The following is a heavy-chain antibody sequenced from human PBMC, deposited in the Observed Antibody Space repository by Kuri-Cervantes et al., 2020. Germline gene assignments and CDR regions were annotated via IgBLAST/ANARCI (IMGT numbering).Heavy chain of an antibody. CDR2: INTNTGNP. Sequence: VKVSCKASGYTFTSYAMNWVRQAPGQGLEWMGWINTNTGNPTYAQGFTGRFVFSLDTSVSTAYLQISSLKAEDTAVYYCASSDCSSTSCYADFLDAFDIWGQGTMVTVSS. J-gene: IGHJ3*02. CDR1: GYTFTSYA. D-gene: IGHD2-2*01. CDR3: ASSDCSSTSCYADFLDAFDI. V-gene: IGHV7-4-1*02.